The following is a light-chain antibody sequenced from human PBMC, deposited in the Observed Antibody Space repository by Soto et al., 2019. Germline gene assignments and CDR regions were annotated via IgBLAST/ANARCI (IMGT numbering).Light chain of an antibody. CDR3: QQYDSSSWT. CDR1: QSVSSSY. CDR2: GAS. Sequence: EIVLTQSPGTLSLSAGERATLSCRASQSVSSSYLAWYQQRPGQAPRLLISGASRRATGIPDRFSDSGSGTEFTLTISRLESEDFAVYYCQQYDSSSWTFGQGTKVEIK. J-gene: IGKJ1*01. V-gene: IGKV3-20*01.